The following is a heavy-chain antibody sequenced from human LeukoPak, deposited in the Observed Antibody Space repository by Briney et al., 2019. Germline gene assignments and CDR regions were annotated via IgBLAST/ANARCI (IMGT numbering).Heavy chain of an antibody. CDR2: ISSSGSTI. Sequence: PGGSLRLSCAASGFTFSDYYMSRIRQAPGKGLEWVSYISSSGSTIYYADSVKGRFTISRDNAKNSLYLQMNSLRAEDTAVYYCASDSRYCSGGSCYEYWGQGTLVTVSS. V-gene: IGHV3-11*04. J-gene: IGHJ4*02. CDR3: ASDSRYCSGGSCYEY. D-gene: IGHD2-15*01. CDR1: GFTFSDYY.